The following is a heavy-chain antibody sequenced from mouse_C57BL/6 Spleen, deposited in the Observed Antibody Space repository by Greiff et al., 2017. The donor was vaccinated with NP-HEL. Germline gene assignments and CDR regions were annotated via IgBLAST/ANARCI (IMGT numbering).Heavy chain of an antibody. V-gene: IGHV1-53*01. CDR1: GYTFTSYW. J-gene: IGHJ2*01. CDR2: INPSNGGT. D-gene: IGHD1-1*01. CDR3: ARGGYYGSRTLYFDY. Sequence: QVQLQQPGTELVKPGASVKLSCKASGYTFTSYWMHWVKQRPGQGLEWIGNINPSNGGTNYNEKFKSKATLTVDKSSSTAYMQLSSLTSEDSAVYYCARGGYYGSRTLYFDYWGQGTTRTVSS.